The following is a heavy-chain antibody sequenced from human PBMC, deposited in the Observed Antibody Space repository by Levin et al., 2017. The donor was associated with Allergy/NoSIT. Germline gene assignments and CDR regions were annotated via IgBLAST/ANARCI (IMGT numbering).Heavy chain of an antibody. J-gene: IGHJ4*02. V-gene: IGHV3-15*01. CDR2: IKSKTDGGTT. D-gene: IGHD3-9*01. Sequence: GESLKISCAASGFTFSNAWMSWVRQAPGKGLEWVGRIKSKTDGGTTDYAAPVKGRFTISRDDSKNTLYLQMNSLKTEDTAVYYCTTDYDILTGYEVWLDYWGQGTLVTVSS. CDR3: TTDYDILTGYEVWLDY. CDR1: GFTFSNAW.